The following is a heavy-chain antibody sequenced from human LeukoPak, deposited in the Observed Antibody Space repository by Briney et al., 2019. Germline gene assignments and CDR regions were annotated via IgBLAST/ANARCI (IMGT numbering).Heavy chain of an antibody. J-gene: IGHJ4*02. CDR3: ARAPITMVRGVIGIDY. CDR2: IIPILGIA. V-gene: IGHV1-69*04. D-gene: IGHD3-10*01. CDR1: GGTFSSYA. Sequence: PVKVSCKASGGTFSSYAISWVRQAPGQGLEWMGRIIPILGIANYAQKFQGRVTITADKSTSTAYMELSSLRSEDTAVYYCARAPITMVRGVIGIDYWGQGTLVTVSS.